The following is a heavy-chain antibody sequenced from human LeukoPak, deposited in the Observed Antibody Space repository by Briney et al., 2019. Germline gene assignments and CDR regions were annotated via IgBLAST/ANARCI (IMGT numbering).Heavy chain of an antibody. V-gene: IGHV1-69*13. CDR2: IIPIFGTA. D-gene: IGHD6-13*01. CDR1: GGTFSSYA. Sequence: ASVKVSCKASGGTFSSYAISRVRQAPGQGLEWMGGIIPIFGTANYAQKFQGRVTITADESTSTAYMELSSLRSEDTAVYYCARSIAAAGTRGFDYWGQGTLVTVSS. J-gene: IGHJ4*02. CDR3: ARSIAAAGTRGFDY.